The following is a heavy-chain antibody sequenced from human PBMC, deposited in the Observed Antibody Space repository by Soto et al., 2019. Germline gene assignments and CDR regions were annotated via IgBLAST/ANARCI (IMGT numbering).Heavy chain of an antibody. V-gene: IGHV4-4*07. CDR2: IYTSGST. J-gene: IGHJ4*02. D-gene: IGHD1-26*01. CDR3: ARGGTRVGATDFDY. CDR1: GGSISSYY. Sequence: PSETLSLTCTVSGGSISSYYWSWIRQPAGKGLEWIGRIYTSGSTNYNPSLKSRVTMSVDTSKNQFSLKLSSVTAADTAVYYCARGGTRVGATDFDYWGQGTLVTVSS.